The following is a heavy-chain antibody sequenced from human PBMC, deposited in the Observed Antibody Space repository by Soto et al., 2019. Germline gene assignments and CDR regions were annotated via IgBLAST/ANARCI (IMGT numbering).Heavy chain of an antibody. V-gene: IGHV3-23*01. D-gene: IGHD6-13*01. CDR1: GFTFSSYA. CDR2: ISGSGGST. J-gene: IGHJ3*02. Sequence: GGSLRLSCAASGFTFSSYAMSWVRQAPGKGLEWVSAISGSGGSTYYADSVKGRFTISRDNSKNTLYLQMNSLRAEDTAVYYCANQQLGPWDAFDIWGQGTMVTVSS. CDR3: ANQQLGPWDAFDI.